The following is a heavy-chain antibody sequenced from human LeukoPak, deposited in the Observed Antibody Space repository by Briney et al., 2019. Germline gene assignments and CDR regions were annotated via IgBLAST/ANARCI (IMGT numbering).Heavy chain of an antibody. CDR2: IWYDGSNK. J-gene: IGHJ4*02. D-gene: IGHD2-2*01. CDR1: GFTFSSYG. Sequence: GGSLRLSCAASGFTFSSYGMHWVRQAPGKGLEWVAFIWYDGSNKYYTDSVKGRFTISRDNSKNTLYLQMNSLRAEDTAVYYCATCIIVVVPAAINDYFDYWGQGTLVTVSS. V-gene: IGHV3-30*02. CDR3: ATCIIVVVPAAINDYFDY.